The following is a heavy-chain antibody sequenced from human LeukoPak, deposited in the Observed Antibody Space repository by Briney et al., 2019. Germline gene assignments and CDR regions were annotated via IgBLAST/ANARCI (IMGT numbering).Heavy chain of an antibody. CDR2: IYPADSDT. CDR3: AGRGTGTTLAFDY. J-gene: IGHJ4*02. D-gene: IGHD1-1*01. V-gene: IGHV5-51*01. CDR1: GYTFTTYW. Sequence: GESLKISCKVSGYTFTTYWIGWVRQMPGKGLEWMGIIYPADSDTRYSPSFEGQVTISVDKSISTAYLQWSSLKASDTAIYYCAGRGTGTTLAFDYWGQGTLVTVSS.